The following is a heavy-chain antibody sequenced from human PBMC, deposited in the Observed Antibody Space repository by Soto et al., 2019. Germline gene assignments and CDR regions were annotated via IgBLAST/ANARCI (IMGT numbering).Heavy chain of an antibody. Sequence: GASVKVSCKASGGTFSSYAISWVRQAPGQGLEWMGGIIPIFGTANYAQKFQGRVTITADESTSTAYMELSSLRSEDTAVYYCARPTQYYDILTGYLHYYYYGMDVWGQGTTVTVSS. CDR3: ARPTQYYDILTGYLHYYYYGMDV. V-gene: IGHV1-69*13. J-gene: IGHJ6*02. CDR1: GGTFSSYA. CDR2: IIPIFGTA. D-gene: IGHD3-9*01.